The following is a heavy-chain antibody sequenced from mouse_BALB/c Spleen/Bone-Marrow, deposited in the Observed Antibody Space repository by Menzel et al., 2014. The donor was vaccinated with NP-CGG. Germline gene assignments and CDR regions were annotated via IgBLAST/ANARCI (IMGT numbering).Heavy chain of an antibody. Sequence: EVHLVESGGGLAKPGGSLKLSCAASGFTFSSYTLSWIRQTPEKRLGWVATISSGGSYTYYPDSVKGRSTISRDNAKNTLYLQMISLKSEDTAMYYCTRDRYYGNSFAYWGQGTLVTVSA. CDR2: ISSGGSYT. CDR1: GFTFSSYT. D-gene: IGHD2-1*01. CDR3: TRDRYYGNSFAY. V-gene: IGHV5-6-4*01. J-gene: IGHJ3*01.